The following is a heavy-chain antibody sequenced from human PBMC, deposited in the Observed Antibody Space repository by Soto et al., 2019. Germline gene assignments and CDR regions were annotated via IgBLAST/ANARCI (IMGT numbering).Heavy chain of an antibody. CDR2: INSDGSST. CDR1: GFTFSSYW. V-gene: IGHV3-74*01. Sequence: GGSLRLSCAASGFTFSSYWMHWVRQAPGKGLVWVSRINSDGSSTSYADSVKGRFTISRDNAKNTLYLQMNSLRAEDTAVYYCARGGPTVFGVGLDYWGQGTLVTVSS. D-gene: IGHD3-3*01. CDR3: ARGGPTVFGVGLDY. J-gene: IGHJ4*02.